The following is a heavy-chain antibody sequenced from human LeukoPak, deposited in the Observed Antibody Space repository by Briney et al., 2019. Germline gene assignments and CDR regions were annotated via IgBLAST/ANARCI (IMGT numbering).Heavy chain of an antibody. J-gene: IGHJ3*02. CDR3: ARGRWLQGAFDI. V-gene: IGHV1-18*04. D-gene: IGHD5-24*01. Sequence: ASVKVSCKASGYTFTSYYMHWVRQAPGQGLEWMGWISAYNGNTNYAQKLQGRVTMTTDTSTSTAYMELRSLRSDDTAVYYCARGRWLQGAFDIWGQGTMVTVSS. CDR1: GYTFTSYY. CDR2: ISAYNGNT.